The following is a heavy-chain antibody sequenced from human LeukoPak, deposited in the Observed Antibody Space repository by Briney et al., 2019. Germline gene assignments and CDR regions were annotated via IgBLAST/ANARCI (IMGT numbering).Heavy chain of an antibody. CDR2: IYSDNI. CDR3: ARRAGAYSQPYDY. V-gene: IGHV3-53*01. D-gene: IGHD4/OR15-4a*01. CDR1: GFTVSSNS. Sequence: PGGSLRLSCTVSGFTVSSNSMSWVRQAPGKGLEWASFIYSDNIHYSDPVKGRFTISRDNSKKTLYLQMNSLRAEDTAVDYGARRAGAYSQPYDYWGQGTLVTVSS. J-gene: IGHJ4*02.